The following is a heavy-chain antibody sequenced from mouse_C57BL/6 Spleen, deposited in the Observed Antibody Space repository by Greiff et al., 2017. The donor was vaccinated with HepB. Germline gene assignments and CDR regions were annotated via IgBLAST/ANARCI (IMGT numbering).Heavy chain of an antibody. Sequence: QVQLQQSGPELVKPGASVKISCKASGYTFTDYYINWVKQRPGQGLEWIGWIFPGSGSTYYTETVKGKATITVDKSSSTAYMLLSSLTSEDAAVYFCARTSTTVVAKDDWGQGTTLTVSS. CDR2: IFPGSGST. CDR3: ARTSTTVVAKDD. V-gene: IGHV1-75*01. CDR1: GYTFTDYY. D-gene: IGHD1-1*01. J-gene: IGHJ2*01.